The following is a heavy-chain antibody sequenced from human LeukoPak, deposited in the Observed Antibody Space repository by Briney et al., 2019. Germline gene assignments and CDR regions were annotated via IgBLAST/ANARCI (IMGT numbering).Heavy chain of an antibody. CDR1: GFTFSTYW. CDR3: ARAPSEIGGYYPEYFRH. CDR2: IKSDGST. D-gene: IGHD3-3*01. V-gene: IGHV3-74*01. Sequence: GGSLRLSCAASGFTFSTYWMHWVRQAPGKGLVWVSRIKSDGSTNYADSVKGRFTISRDNAKNTLSLQMNSLTPEDTGVYYCARAPSEIGGYYPEYFRHWGQGAPFTVSS. J-gene: IGHJ1*01.